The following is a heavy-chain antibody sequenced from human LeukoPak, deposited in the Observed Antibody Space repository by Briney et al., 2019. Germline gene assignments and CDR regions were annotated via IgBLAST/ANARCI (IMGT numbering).Heavy chain of an antibody. CDR3: VKDGGYSYGYIYYYYGLDV. CDR2: ISSNGGST. D-gene: IGHD5-18*01. J-gene: IGHJ6*04. CDR1: GFTFSSYA. Sequence: PGGSLRLSCSASGFTFSSYAMHWVRQAPGKGLEYVSAISSNGGSTYYADSVKGRFTISRDNSKNTLYLQMSSLRAEDTAVYYCVKDGGYSYGYIYYYYGLDVRGKGTTVTVSS. V-gene: IGHV3-64D*06.